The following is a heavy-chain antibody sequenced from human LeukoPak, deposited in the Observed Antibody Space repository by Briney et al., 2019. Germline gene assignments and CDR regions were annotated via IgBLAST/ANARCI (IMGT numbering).Heavy chain of an antibody. CDR3: ASVVTATGMDV. CDR1: GYTFTSYD. Sequence: ASVKVSCKASGYTFTSYDLNWVRRATGQGLEWMGWMSPASGNTGYAQEFQGRVTMTRDTSVSTAYMELNSLRSEDTAVYYCASVVTATGMDVWGQGTTVTVSS. V-gene: IGHV1-8*01. D-gene: IGHD2-21*02. J-gene: IGHJ6*02. CDR2: MSPASGNT.